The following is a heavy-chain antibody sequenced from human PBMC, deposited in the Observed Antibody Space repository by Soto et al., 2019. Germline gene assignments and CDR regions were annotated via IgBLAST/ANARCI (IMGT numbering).Heavy chain of an antibody. V-gene: IGHV1-18*01. D-gene: IGHD5-12*01. J-gene: IGHJ4*02. CDR3: ARDFGIRGATIYGY. CDR1: GYTFTSYG. CDR2: ISAYNGNT. Sequence: ASVKVSCKASGYTFTSYGISWVRQAPGQGLEWMGWISAYNGNTNYAQKLQGRVTMTADASTSTAYMELSSLRSEDTAVYYCARDFGIRGATIYGYWGQGTLVTVSS.